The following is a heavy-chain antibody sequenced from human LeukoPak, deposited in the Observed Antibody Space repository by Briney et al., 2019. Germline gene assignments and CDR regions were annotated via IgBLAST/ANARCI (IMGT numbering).Heavy chain of an antibody. CDR3: ARDNEAVAGKDYYYGMDV. J-gene: IGHJ6*02. D-gene: IGHD6-19*01. CDR1: GFTVSSNY. CDR2: IYSGGNT. Sequence: GGSLRLSCAASGFTVSSNYMSWVRQAPGKGLEWVSVIYSGGNTYYADSVKGRFTICKDNSKNTLYLQMNSLRAEDTAVYSCARDNEAVAGKDYYYGMDVWGQGTTVTVSS. V-gene: IGHV3-66*01.